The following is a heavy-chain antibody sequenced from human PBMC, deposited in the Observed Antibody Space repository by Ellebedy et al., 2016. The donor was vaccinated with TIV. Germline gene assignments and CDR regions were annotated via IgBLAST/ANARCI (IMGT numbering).Heavy chain of an antibody. CDR1: GFTFSSLA. CDR3: ATQLWNTEF. J-gene: IGHJ4*02. V-gene: IGHV3-23*01. Sequence: GESLKISCAASGFTFSSLAMNWVRQAPGKGLEWVSGISGSGGTTYYTDSVKGRFTISRDNPKNTLYLQMNSLRVEDTAVYYCATQLWNTEFWGQGTLVIVSS. CDR2: ISGSGGTT. D-gene: IGHD5-24*01.